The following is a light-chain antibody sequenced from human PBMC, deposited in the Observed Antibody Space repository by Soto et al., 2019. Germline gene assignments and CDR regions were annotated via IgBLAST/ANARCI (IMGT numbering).Light chain of an antibody. V-gene: IGKV1-13*02. CDR3: QQFNSYLPLT. Sequence: AIQLTQSPSSLSASVGDRVTITCRASQGISSALAWYQQKPGKAPKPLIYDASSLESGVPSRFSGSGSGTDFTLTISSLQPEDFATYYCQQFNSYLPLTFGGGTKVEIK. J-gene: IGKJ4*01. CDR1: QGISSA. CDR2: DAS.